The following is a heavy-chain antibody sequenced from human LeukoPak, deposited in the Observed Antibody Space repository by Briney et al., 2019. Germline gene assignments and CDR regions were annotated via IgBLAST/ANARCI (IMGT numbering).Heavy chain of an antibody. Sequence: PSETLSLTCTVSGGSISTYYWSWIRQPPGKGLEWIGYIYYTGSTSYNPSLKSRVTMSLDASKNQFSLELDSVTPADTAVYYCARGGNYWPQWWFDPWGRGTLVSVSS. CDR2: IYYTGST. D-gene: IGHD1-26*01. J-gene: IGHJ5*02. V-gene: IGHV4-59*01. CDR1: GGSISTYY. CDR3: ARGGNYWPQWWFDP.